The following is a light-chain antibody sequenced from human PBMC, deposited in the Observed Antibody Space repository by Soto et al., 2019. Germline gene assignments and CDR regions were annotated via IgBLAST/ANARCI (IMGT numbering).Light chain of an antibody. J-gene: IGKJ2*01. Sequence: EIVLTQSPATLALSPGEAATVSCIAGQSVSSGYLAWYQQKFGQAPRLLIHGSSSRASGVPDRFSGSGSGTDFTLTISRLEPEDFAVYYCQQYARSPATFGQGTKV. CDR3: QQYARSPAT. CDR2: GSS. V-gene: IGKV3-20*01. CDR1: QSVSSGY.